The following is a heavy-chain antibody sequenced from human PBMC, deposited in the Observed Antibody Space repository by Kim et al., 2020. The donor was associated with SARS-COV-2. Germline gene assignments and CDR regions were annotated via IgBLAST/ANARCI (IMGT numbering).Heavy chain of an antibody. J-gene: IGHJ4*02. CDR3: AREWGDGGSFCNH. V-gene: IGHV1-2*06. Sequence: ASVKVSCKASGYTFTDYYMHWVRQAPGQGPEWMGRIKPNSGVTDYAQNFQGRVTLTKDTSITTVYLELSRLGSDDTAVYYCAREWGDGGSFCNHWGQGTL. D-gene: IGHD1-26*01. CDR2: IKPNSGVT. CDR1: GYTFTDYY.